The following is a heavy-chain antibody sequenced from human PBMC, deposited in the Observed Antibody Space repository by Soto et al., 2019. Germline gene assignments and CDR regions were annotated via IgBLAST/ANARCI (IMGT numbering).Heavy chain of an antibody. CDR2: MNPNSGNT. Sequence: ASVKVSCKASGYTFTSYDINWVRQATGQGLEWMGWMNPNSGNTGYAQKFQGRVTMTRNTSISTAYMELSSLRSEDTAVYYCTIARYNSTWYYGFDYWGQGTLVTVS. CDR3: TIARYNSTWYYGFDY. V-gene: IGHV1-8*01. D-gene: IGHD6-13*01. J-gene: IGHJ4*02. CDR1: GYTFTSYD.